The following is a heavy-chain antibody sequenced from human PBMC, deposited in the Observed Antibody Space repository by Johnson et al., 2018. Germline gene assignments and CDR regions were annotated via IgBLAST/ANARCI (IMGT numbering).Heavy chain of an antibody. J-gene: IGHJ6*02. CDR3: ARGGSVWGFLGYYYYGMDV. CDR1: GLTFTSSA. D-gene: IGHD5/OR15-5a*01. Sequence: QLLESGPEVKKPGTSVKVSCKASGLTFTSSAVQWVRQARGQRLEWIGWIVVGSGNTNYAQKFQERVTITRDMSTNTAYLQWSSLKASDTAMYYCARGGSVWGFLGYYYYGMDVWGQGTTVTVSS. CDR2: IVVGSGNT. V-gene: IGHV1-58*01.